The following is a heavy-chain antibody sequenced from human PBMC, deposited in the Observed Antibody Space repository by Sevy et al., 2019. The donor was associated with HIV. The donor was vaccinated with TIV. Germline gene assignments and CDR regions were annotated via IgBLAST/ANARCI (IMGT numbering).Heavy chain of an antibody. V-gene: IGHV3-21*01. CDR2: ISSGSGFI. J-gene: IGHJ6*02. CDR1: GFTFSSYN. D-gene: IGHD3-3*01. Sequence: GGSLRLSCATSGFTFSSYNMNWVRQAPGKGLEWVSSISSGSGFIFYADSVKGRFTISRDNAKNSLDLHMNSLRAEDAAVYYCAREKTILEGRYGMDVWGQGTTVTVSS. CDR3: AREKTILEGRYGMDV.